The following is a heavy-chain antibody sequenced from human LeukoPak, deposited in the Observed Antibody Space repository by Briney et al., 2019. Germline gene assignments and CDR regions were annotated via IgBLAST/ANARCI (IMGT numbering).Heavy chain of an antibody. J-gene: IGHJ6*03. CDR3: ARGPPRGKYYYMDV. CDR1: GFTFSSFD. D-gene: IGHD1-1*01. Sequence: GGSLRLSCAASGFTFSSFDMHWVRQPTGQGLEWVSTIGTASDTYYPGSVEGRFTLSRDNAKNSLYLQMNSLTAGDTAVYYCARGPPRGKYYYMDVWSKGTTVTVSS. V-gene: IGHV3-13*01. CDR2: IGTASDT.